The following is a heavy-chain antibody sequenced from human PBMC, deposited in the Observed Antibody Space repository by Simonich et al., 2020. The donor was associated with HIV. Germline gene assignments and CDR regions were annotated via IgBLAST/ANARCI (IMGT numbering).Heavy chain of an antibody. V-gene: IGHV1-2*02. CDR2: INPNGGNT. J-gene: IGHJ4*02. Sequence: QVQLVQSGAEVKKPGASVKVSCKASGYTFTGNYMHWVRQAPGQGLGGMGWINPNGGNTDNAQKFKGRCIMTRETSINTAYMERSRLRSDDTAVYYCARGPYPNYYGPGSYWGGFDYWGQGSLVTVSS. CDR3: ARGPYPNYYGPGSYWGGFDY. CDR1: GYTFTGNY. D-gene: IGHD3-10*01.